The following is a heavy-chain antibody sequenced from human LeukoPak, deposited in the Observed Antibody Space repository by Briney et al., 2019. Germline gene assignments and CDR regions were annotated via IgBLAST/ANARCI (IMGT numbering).Heavy chain of an antibody. V-gene: IGHV1-18*01. CDR1: GYTFTSYG. CDR3: ARDYCSGGSCYSTIGGMDV. D-gene: IGHD2-15*01. CDR2: ISAYNGNT. Sequence: ASVKVSCKASGYTFTSYGISWVRQAPGQGLEWMGWISAYNGNTNYAQKLQGRVTMTTDTSTSTAYMELRSLRSDDTAVYYCARDYCSGGSCYSTIGGMDVWGQGTTVTVSS. J-gene: IGHJ6*02.